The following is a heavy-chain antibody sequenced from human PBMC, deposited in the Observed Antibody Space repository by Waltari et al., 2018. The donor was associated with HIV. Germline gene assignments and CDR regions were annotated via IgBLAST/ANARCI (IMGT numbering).Heavy chain of an antibody. CDR2: IYYSGIT. V-gene: IGHV4-59*01. CDR1: GGSLSYSY. J-gene: IGHJ3*02. Sequence: QVQLQESGPGLLKPSETLSLTCTVSGGSLSYSYCNWIRQPPGKGLEWIGIIYYSGITTYNPSLKSRVSMSVDTSKSQFSLRLSSVTAADTAIYYCSRAFSARDTFDIWGQGTMVTVSS. D-gene: IGHD3-10*01. CDR3: SRAFSARDTFDI.